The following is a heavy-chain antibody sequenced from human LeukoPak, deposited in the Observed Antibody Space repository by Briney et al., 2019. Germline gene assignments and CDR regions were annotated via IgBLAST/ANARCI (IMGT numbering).Heavy chain of an antibody. J-gene: IGHJ6*03. CDR3: ASRDDSSGYSPVHYYYYYMDV. V-gene: IGHV1-2*02. D-gene: IGHD3-22*01. CDR1: GYTFTGYY. CDR2: INPNSGGT. Sequence: ASVKVSCKASGYTFTGYYMHWVRQAPGQGLEWMGWINPNSGGTNYAQKFQGRVTMTRDTSISTAYMELSRLRSDDTAVYYCASRDDSSGYSPVHYYYYYMDVWGKGTTVTVSS.